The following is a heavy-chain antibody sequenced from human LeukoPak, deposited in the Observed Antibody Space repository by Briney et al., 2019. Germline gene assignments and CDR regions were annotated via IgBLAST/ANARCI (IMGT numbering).Heavy chain of an antibody. J-gene: IGHJ4*02. V-gene: IGHV4-59*01. D-gene: IGHD6-13*01. CDR2: IYYSGST. CDR1: GGSISSYY. CDR3: ARGSSSWYRHFDY. Sequence: SETLSLTCTVSGGSISSYYWSWIRQPPGKGLEWLGYIYYSGSTNYNPSLKSRVTISVDTSKNQFSLKLSSVTAADTAVYYCARGSSSWYRHFDYWGQGTLVTVSS.